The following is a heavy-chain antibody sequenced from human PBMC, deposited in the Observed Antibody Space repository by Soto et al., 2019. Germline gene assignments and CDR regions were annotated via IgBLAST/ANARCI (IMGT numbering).Heavy chain of an antibody. V-gene: IGHV1-8*01. D-gene: IGHD3-16*01. J-gene: IGHJ6*02. Sequence: ASVKVSCKASGYTFTSYDINWVRRATGQGLEWMGWMNPNSGNTGYAQKFQGRVTMTRNTSISTAYMELSSLRSEDTAVYYCARFGHYDYVWGSYYGMDVWGQGTTVTVSS. CDR2: MNPNSGNT. CDR1: GYTFTSYD. CDR3: ARFGHYDYVWGSYYGMDV.